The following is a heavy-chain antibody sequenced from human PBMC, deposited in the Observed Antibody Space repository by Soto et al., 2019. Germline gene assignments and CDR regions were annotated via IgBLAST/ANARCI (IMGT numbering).Heavy chain of an antibody. Sequence: ASVKVSCKASGGTFSSYTISWVRQAPGQGLEWMGRIIPILGIANYAQKFQGRVTITADKSTSTAYMELSSLRSEDTAVYYCARDLPSKTGTVNVMNYYYMDVWGKGTTVTVSS. CDR2: IIPILGIA. J-gene: IGHJ6*03. CDR1: GGTFSSYT. D-gene: IGHD1-1*01. CDR3: ARDLPSKTGTVNVMNYYYMDV. V-gene: IGHV1-69*04.